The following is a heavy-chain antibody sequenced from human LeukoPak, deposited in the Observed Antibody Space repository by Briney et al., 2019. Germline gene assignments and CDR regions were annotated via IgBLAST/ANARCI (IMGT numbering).Heavy chain of an antibody. D-gene: IGHD5-24*01. V-gene: IGHV1-8*01. CDR2: MNPNSGNT. Sequence: ASVKVSCKAPGYTFTSYDINWVRQATGQGLEWMGWMNPNSGNTGYAQKFQGRVTMTRNTSISTAYMELSSLRSGDTAVYYCARGEMATTSFDYWGQGTLVTVSS. CDR3: ARGEMATTSFDY. CDR1: GYTFTSYD. J-gene: IGHJ4*02.